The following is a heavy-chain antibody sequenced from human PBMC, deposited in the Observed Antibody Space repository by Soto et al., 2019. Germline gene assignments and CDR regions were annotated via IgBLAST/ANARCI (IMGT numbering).Heavy chain of an antibody. V-gene: IGHV3-21*01. CDR1: GFTFSSYS. CDR3: ARDPHYHGSGSYRPLDY. D-gene: IGHD3-10*01. CDR2: ISSSSSYI. Sequence: EVQLVESGGGLVKPGGSLRLSCAASGFTFSSYSMNWVRKAPGKGLEWVSSISSSSSYIYYADSVKGRFTISRDNAKNSLYLQMNSRRGDDTAVYYCARDPHYHGSGSYRPLDYWGQGTLVTVSS. J-gene: IGHJ4*02.